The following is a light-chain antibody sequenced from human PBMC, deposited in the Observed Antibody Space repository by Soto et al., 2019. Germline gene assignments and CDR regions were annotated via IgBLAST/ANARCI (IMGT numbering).Light chain of an antibody. V-gene: IGLV2-8*01. CDR3: SSYAGSNNVI. CDR2: EVT. Sequence: QSALTQPPSASGSPGQSVALSCTGTSSDVGGNNYVSWYQQHPGKAPKLMVYEVTKRPSGVPDRFSGSKSGNTASLTVSGLQAEDEADDYCSSYAGSNNVIFGGGTKVTVL. J-gene: IGLJ2*01. CDR1: SSDVGGNNY.